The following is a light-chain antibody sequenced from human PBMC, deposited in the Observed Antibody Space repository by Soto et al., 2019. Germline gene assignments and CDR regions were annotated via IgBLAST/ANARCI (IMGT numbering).Light chain of an antibody. V-gene: IGKV3-11*01. CDR2: DAS. Sequence: EIVWTQSPATLSLSPGERATLSCRASQSVSSYLAWYQQKPGQAPRLLIYDASNRATGIPARFSGSGSGTDFTLTISSLEPEDFAVYYCQQRSNWPPPFGQGTKVDI. J-gene: IGKJ1*01. CDR1: QSVSSY. CDR3: QQRSNWPPP.